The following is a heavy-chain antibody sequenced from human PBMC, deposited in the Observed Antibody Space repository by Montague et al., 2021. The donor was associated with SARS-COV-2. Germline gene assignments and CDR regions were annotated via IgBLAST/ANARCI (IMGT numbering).Heavy chain of an antibody. J-gene: IGHJ5*02. CDR3: ARGGRGSRYHLLSGTWFDP. CDR2: INHSGTT. V-gene: IGHV4-34*01. D-gene: IGHD2-2*01. Sequence: SETLSLTRAVYSGSFSGYYWSWIRQSPGKGLEWIGEINHSGTTNYNPSLKSRVIISADTSKNQFSLKTSSVTAADTAVYYCARGGRGSRYHLLSGTWFDPWGQGTLVTVSS. CDR1: SGSFSGYY.